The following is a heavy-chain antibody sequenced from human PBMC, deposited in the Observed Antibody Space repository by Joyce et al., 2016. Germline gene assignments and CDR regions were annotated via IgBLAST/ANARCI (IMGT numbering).Heavy chain of an antibody. Sequence: QVQLVESGGGVVQPGRSLRLSCAASGFSFSGYGIHWVRQAPGKGLEWVGVISFDGSNKYYADSVKGRFTISRDNSRNTLSLRMNSLRAEDTAVYYCARDQIRFLAWRLDYWGQGTLVTVSS. CDR1: GFSFSGYG. CDR3: ARDQIRFLAWRLDY. V-gene: IGHV3-30*03. CDR2: ISFDGSNK. J-gene: IGHJ4*02. D-gene: IGHD3-3*01.